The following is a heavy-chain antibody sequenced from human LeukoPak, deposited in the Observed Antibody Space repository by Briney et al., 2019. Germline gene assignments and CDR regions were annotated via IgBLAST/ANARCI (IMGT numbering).Heavy chain of an antibody. Sequence: ASVKVSCKASGYTFTSYYMHWVRQAPAQGLEWMRIINPSGGSTSYAQKFQGRVTMTRDTSTSTVYMELSSLRSEDTAVYYCARAKNRAYAFDIWGQGTMVTVSS. CDR1: GYTFTSYY. V-gene: IGHV1-46*01. CDR3: ARAKNRAYAFDI. D-gene: IGHD2/OR15-2a*01. CDR2: INPSGGST. J-gene: IGHJ3*02.